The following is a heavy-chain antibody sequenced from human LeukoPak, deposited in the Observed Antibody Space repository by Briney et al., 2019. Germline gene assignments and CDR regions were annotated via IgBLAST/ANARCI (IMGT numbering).Heavy chain of an antibody. V-gene: IGHV1-2*02. CDR1: GYTFTGYY. CDR3: ARAGGYWVVSASYYGMDV. Sequence: GASVKVSCKASGYTFTGYYMHWVRQAPGQGLEWMGWINPNSGDTNYAQKFQGRVTMTRDTSISTAYMELSRLRSDDTAVYYCARAGGYWVVSASYYGMDVWGQGTTVTVSS. J-gene: IGHJ6*02. D-gene: IGHD2-21*01. CDR2: INPNSGDT.